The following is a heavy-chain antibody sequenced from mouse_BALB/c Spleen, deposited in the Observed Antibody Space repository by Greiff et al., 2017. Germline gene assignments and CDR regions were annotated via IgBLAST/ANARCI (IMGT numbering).Heavy chain of an antibody. CDR3: ARSDELYAMDY. V-gene: IGHV1-69*01. Sequence: VQLQQSGAELVMPGASVKMSCKASGYTFTDYWMHWVKQRPGQGLEWIGAIDTSDSYTSYNQKFKGKATLTVDESSSTAYMQLSSLTSEDSAVYYCARSDELYAMDYWGQGTSVTVSS. CDR1: GYTFTDYW. J-gene: IGHJ4*01. CDR2: IDTSDSYT. D-gene: IGHD2-3*01.